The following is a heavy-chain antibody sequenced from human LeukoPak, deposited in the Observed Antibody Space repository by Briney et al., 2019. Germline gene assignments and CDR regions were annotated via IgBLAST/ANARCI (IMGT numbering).Heavy chain of an antibody. V-gene: IGHV4-61*02. CDR3: ARGIAARPVKFDY. J-gene: IGHJ4*02. Sequence: SETLSLTCTVPVGSLSSGRYAWSWIRQPAGKGLERIGRIYTSGSTNYTPSVKGRVNISEDTSKNQCSLKLSYVTAADTAVYYWARGIAARPVKFDYWGQGTLVSVSS. CDR2: IYTSGST. CDR1: VGSLSSGRYA. D-gene: IGHD6-6*01.